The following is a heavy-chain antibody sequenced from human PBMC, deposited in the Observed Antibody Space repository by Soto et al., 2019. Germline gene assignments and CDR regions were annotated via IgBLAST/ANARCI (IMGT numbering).Heavy chain of an antibody. CDR3: ARAGAPAGY. V-gene: IGHV1-18*01. Sequence: HVQLVQSGAEVKKPGASVKVSCKASGYTFTSYAISWVRQAPGQGLEWMGWISAYNGNTNSAQKLLGRVTVTTDTSTTTAYRGLRSLGSDDSAVYYCARAGAPAGYWGQGTLVTVSS. CDR1: GYTFTSYA. J-gene: IGHJ4*02. CDR2: ISAYNGNT.